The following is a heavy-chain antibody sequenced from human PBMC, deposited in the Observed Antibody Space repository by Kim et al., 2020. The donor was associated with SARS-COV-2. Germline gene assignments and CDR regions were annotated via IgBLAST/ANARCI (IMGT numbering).Heavy chain of an antibody. Sequence: GGSLRLSCLASQFTFQICDMYWVRQAPAKGLEWVAGIESDGSQKYYMDSVKGRFTISRDNSANTLYLHMDNLITEDTAIYYCARDVTDMRTMEVWGQGTTVT. CDR3: ARDVTDMRTMEV. J-gene: IGHJ6*02. CDR1: QFTFQICD. CDR2: IESDGSQK. V-gene: IGHV3-30*03. D-gene: IGHD2-21*02.